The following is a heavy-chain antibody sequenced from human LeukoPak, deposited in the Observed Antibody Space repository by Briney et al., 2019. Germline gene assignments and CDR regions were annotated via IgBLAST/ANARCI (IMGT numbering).Heavy chain of an antibody. J-gene: IGHJ4*02. V-gene: IGHV1-69*01. CDR1: GGTFSSYA. CDR2: IIPIFGTA. CDR3: AREGVGATKRGAFDY. D-gene: IGHD1-26*01. Sequence: ASVKVSCKASGGTFSSYAISWVRQAPGQGLEWMGGIIPIFGTANYAQKFQGRATITADESTSTAYMELSSLRFEDTAVYYCAREGVGATKRGAFDYWGQGTLVTVSS.